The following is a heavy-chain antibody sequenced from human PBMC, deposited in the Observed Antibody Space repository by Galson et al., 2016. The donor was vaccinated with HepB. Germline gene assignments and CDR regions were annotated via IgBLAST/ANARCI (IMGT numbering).Heavy chain of an antibody. CDR2: IKQDGSEK. V-gene: IGHV3-7*04. D-gene: IGHD2-15*01. CDR1: GFTFSYNW. Sequence: SLRLSCAASGFTFSYNWMSWVRQAPGKGLEWVANIKQDGSEKYYVDSVKGRFTISRDNAKNSLYLQMNSLRGEDTAVYYCAREGDHGYSFDIWGQGTMVTVSS. CDR3: AREGDHGYSFDI. J-gene: IGHJ3*02.